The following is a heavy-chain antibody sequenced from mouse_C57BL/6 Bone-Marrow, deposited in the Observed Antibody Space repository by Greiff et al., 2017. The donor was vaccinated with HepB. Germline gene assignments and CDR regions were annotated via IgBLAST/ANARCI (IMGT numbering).Heavy chain of an antibody. J-gene: IGHJ3*01. D-gene: IGHD2-4*01. CDR1: GYTFTNYW. Sequence: QVQLQQSGAELVRPGTSVKMSCKASGYTFTNYWIGWAKQRPGHGLEWIGDIYPGGGYTNYNEKFNGKATLTADKSSSTAYMELHRLTSEDSAVYFCARRSYDYGAWFAYWGQGTLVTVSA. CDR2: IYPGGGYT. CDR3: ARRSYDYGAWFAY. V-gene: IGHV1-63*01.